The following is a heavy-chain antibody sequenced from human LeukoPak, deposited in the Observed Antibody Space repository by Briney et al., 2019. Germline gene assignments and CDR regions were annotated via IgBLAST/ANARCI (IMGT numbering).Heavy chain of an antibody. Sequence: SETLSLTCTVSGGSISSSSYYWGWIRQPPGKGLEWMGSIYYSGSTYYNPSLKSRVTISVDTSKNQFSLKLSSVTAADTAVYYCARPRGPSSSLWDYWGQGTLVTVSS. CDR2: IYYSGST. CDR3: ARPRGPSSSLWDY. D-gene: IGHD6-6*01. V-gene: IGHV4-39*01. CDR1: GGSISSSSYY. J-gene: IGHJ4*02.